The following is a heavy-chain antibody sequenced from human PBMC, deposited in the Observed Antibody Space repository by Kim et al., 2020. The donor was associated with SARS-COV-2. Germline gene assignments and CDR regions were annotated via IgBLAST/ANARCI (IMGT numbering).Heavy chain of an antibody. D-gene: IGHD2-15*01. V-gene: IGHV3-48*04. J-gene: IGHJ4*02. CDR2: IRSSSSTI. Sequence: GGSLRLSCAASGFTFSSYSMNWVRQAPGKGLEWVSYIRSSSSTIYYADSVKGRFTISRDNAKNSLYLQMNSLRAEDTAVYYCASPPGVVTIWGQGTLVTVSS. CDR1: GFTFSSYS. CDR3: ASPPGVVTI.